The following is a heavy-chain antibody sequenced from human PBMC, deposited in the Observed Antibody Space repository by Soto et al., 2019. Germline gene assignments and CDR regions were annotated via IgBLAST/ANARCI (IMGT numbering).Heavy chain of an antibody. CDR2: IIPIFGTA. CDR1: GGTFSSYA. CDR3: ARGYCSSTSCYEGYYYGMDV. D-gene: IGHD2-2*01. V-gene: IGHV1-69*13. Sequence: ASVKVSCKASGGTFSSYAISWVRQAPGQGLEWMGGIIPIFGTANYAQKFQGRVTITADESTSTAYMELSSLRSEDTAVYYCARGYCSSTSCYEGYYYGMDVWGQGTTVTVSS. J-gene: IGHJ6*02.